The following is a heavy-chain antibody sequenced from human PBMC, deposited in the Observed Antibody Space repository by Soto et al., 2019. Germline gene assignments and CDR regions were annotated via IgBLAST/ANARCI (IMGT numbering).Heavy chain of an antibody. J-gene: IGHJ6*04. CDR1: GGTFSSYA. CDR3: ARDDRSSVVVPAAKEGNLSYYYCMDV. CDR2: IVPIFGTA. Sequence: QVQLVQSGAEVKKPGSSVKVSCKASGGTFSSYAISWVRQAPGQGLEWMGGIVPIFGTANYAQKFQGRVTIPADESTSTAYMELSSRRSEDTAVYYCARDDRSSVVVPAAKEGNLSYYYCMDVWGKGPTVTVSS. D-gene: IGHD2-2*01. V-gene: IGHV1-69*01.